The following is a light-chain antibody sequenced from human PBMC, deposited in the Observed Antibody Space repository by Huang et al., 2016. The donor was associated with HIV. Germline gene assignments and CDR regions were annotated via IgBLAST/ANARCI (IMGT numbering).Light chain of an antibody. CDR1: QDITND. V-gene: IGKV1-6*02. Sequence: AIQLTQSPSSLSASVGDRVTITCRASQDITNDLAWYQQKRRKAPKLLISAASTLSSGIPSRFSGSGSGTDITLTISSLQPEDFATYFCLRDFTYPRTFGQGTRVEI. CDR2: AAS. J-gene: IGKJ1*01. CDR3: LRDFTYPRT.